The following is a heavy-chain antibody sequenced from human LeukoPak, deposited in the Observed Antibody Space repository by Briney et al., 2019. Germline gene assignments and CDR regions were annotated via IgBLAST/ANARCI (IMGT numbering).Heavy chain of an antibody. V-gene: IGHV1-2*02. CDR2: INPNSGGT. Sequence: GASVKVSCKASGYTFTGYYMHWVRQAPGQGLEWMGWINPNSGGTSYAQKFQGRVTMTRDTSISTAYMELSRLRSDDTAVYYCARDREYCSGGSCYHYFDYWGQGTLVTVSS. D-gene: IGHD2-15*01. J-gene: IGHJ4*02. CDR3: ARDREYCSGGSCYHYFDY. CDR1: GYTFTGYY.